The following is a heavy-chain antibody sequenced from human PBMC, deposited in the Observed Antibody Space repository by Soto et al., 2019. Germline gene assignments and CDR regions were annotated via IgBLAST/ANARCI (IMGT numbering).Heavy chain of an antibody. CDR3: ARDIRRNTIFGVAIHLSDYYGMDV. CDR2: INPNSGGT. V-gene: IGHV1-2*02. Sequence: XSVKVSCKASGYTFTGYYMRWVRQSPGQGLEWMGWINPNSGGTNYAQKFQGRVTMTRDTSISTAYMELSRLRSDDTAVYYCARDIRRNTIFGVAIHLSDYYGMDVCGQGTAVTVSS. D-gene: IGHD3-3*01. J-gene: IGHJ6*02. CDR1: GYTFTGYY.